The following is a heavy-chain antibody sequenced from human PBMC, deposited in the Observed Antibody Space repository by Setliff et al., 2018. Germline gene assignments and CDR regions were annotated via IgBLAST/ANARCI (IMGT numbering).Heavy chain of an antibody. D-gene: IGHD6-13*01. Sequence: GASVKVSCKASGGTFKNFAISWVRQAPGQGLEWMGGIIPMFRSGNYAQRFQGRVTITADESTSTVYMELTSLRPEDTAVCYCARGKMDVVAAGGKYCAMDVWGQGTAVTVSS. V-gene: IGHV1-69*13. CDR1: GGTFKNFA. CDR2: IIPMFRSG. CDR3: ARGKMDVVAAGGKYCAMDV. J-gene: IGHJ6*02.